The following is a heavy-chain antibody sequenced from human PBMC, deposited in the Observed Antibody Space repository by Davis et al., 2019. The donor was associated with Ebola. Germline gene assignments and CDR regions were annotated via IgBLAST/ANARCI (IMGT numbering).Heavy chain of an antibody. J-gene: IGHJ3*02. CDR1: GFTFSSYS. CDR3: AKPGFVVVAARDAFDI. Sequence: PGGSLRLSCAASGFTFSSYSMNWVRQAPGKGLEWVSSISSSSSYIYYADSVKGRFTISRDNAKNSLYLQMNSLRAEDTAVYYCAKPGFVVVAARDAFDIWGQGTMVTVSS. D-gene: IGHD2-15*01. V-gene: IGHV3-21*04. CDR2: ISSSSSYI.